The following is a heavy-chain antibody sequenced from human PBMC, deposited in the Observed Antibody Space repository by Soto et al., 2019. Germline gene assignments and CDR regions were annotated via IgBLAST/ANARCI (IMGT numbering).Heavy chain of an antibody. CDR3: ARQYGRSGIFYSVRY. CDR2: IYYSGTT. D-gene: IGHD2-15*01. J-gene: IGHJ4*02. CDR1: CGYISSRSDY. V-gene: IGHV4-39*01. Sequence: PSETLSLICTVSCGYISSRSDYWGWIRQPPGKGLEWIGNIYYSGTTYYNPSLKSRVTISVDTSKNQFSLKLSSVTAADTAVYYFARQYGRSGIFYSVRYLGQGTLVTVS.